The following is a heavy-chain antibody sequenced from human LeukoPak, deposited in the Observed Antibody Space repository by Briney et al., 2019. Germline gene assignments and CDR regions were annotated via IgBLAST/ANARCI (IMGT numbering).Heavy chain of an antibody. V-gene: IGHV3-48*04. J-gene: IGHJ3*02. CDR3: ARSTSAAYDI. Sequence: GGSLRLSCAASGFTFSSYSMNWVRQAPGKGLEWVSYISSSSSTIYYADSVKGRFTISRDNAKNSLYLQMNSLRAEDTAVYYCARSTSAAYDIWGQGTMVTVSS. CDR1: GFTFSSYS. CDR2: ISSSSSTI.